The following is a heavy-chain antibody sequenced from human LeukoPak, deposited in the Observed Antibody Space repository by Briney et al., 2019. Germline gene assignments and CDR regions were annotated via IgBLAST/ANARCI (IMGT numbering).Heavy chain of an antibody. Sequence: PGGSLRLSCAAYGFSLTTYEMNWVRQAPGKGLEWVSYISSGDDSKYYADSVKGRFTTSRDTATNSLSLQMNSLRAEDTAIYYCARDRGVGATWSVGAFDIWGQGTTVTVSS. CDR3: ARDRGVGATWSVGAFDI. CDR2: ISSGDDSK. J-gene: IGHJ3*02. CDR1: GFSLTTYE. V-gene: IGHV3-48*03. D-gene: IGHD1-26*01.